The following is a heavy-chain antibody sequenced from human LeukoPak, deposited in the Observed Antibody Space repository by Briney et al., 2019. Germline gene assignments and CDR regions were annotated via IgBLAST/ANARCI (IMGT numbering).Heavy chain of an antibody. V-gene: IGHV3-7*03. CDR3: AKRRGYSYGHYFDY. D-gene: IGHD5-18*01. J-gene: IGHJ4*02. CDR2: IKQDGSEK. CDR1: GFTFSSYW. Sequence: GGSLRLSCAASGFTFSSYWMGWVRQAPGKGLEWVANIKQDGSEKYYVDSVKGRFTISRDNSKNTLYLQMNSLRAEDTAVYYCAKRRGYSYGHYFDYWGQGTLVTVSS.